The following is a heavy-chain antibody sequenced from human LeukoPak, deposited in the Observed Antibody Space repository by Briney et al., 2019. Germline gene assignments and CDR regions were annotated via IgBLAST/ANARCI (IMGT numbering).Heavy chain of an antibody. Sequence: PSHTLALTCTVSGGSISSYYWSWIRQPSGKGLEWIGYIYYSGSPNYDPSLKSRVTISVDTSKNQFSLKLSSVTAADTAVYYCARDATGIQLFSWFDPWGQGTLVTVSS. J-gene: IGHJ5*02. CDR1: GGSISSYY. CDR2: IYYSGSP. D-gene: IGHD5-18*01. CDR3: ARDATGIQLFSWFDP. V-gene: IGHV4-59*01.